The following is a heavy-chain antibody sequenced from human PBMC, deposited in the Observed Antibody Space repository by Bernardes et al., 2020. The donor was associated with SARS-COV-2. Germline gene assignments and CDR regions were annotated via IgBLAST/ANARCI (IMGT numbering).Heavy chain of an antibody. V-gene: IGHV4-39*01. CDR2: IYYTGNT. Sequence: SETLSLTCTVSGGSISSTTYYWGWIRQPPGQGLEWLGSIYYTGNTYYNPSLKSRVTMSVDTSRNQFSLKLSSVTAADTAVYFCARPKYSSTWNDAFDIWGQGTMVTVSS. D-gene: IGHD6-13*01. CDR1: GGSISSTTYY. J-gene: IGHJ3*02. CDR3: ARPKYSSTWNDAFDI.